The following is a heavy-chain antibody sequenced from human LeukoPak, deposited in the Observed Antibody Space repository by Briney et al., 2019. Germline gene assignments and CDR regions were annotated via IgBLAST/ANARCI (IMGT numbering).Heavy chain of an antibody. Sequence: GGSLRLSCAASGFTFSSYWMHWVRQAPGKGLEWVSYISSSSSTVYYADSVKGRFTISRDNAKNSLYLQMNSLRAEDTAVYYCAREEQWLGVNWGQGTLVTVSS. CDR1: GFTFSSYW. D-gene: IGHD6-19*01. V-gene: IGHV3-48*04. CDR3: AREEQWLGVN. CDR2: ISSSSSTV. J-gene: IGHJ4*02.